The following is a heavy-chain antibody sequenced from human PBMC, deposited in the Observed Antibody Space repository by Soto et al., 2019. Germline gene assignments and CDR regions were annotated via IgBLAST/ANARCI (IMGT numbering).Heavy chain of an antibody. CDR2: IYPGDSDT. Sequence: GESLKISCKGSGYSFTSYWIGWVRHMPGKGLEWMGIIYPGDSDTRYSPSFQGQVTISADKSISTAYLQWSSLKASDTAMYYCARHLIAAAGSYYYYGMDVWGQGTTVTVSS. D-gene: IGHD6-13*01. CDR3: ARHLIAAAGSYYYYGMDV. CDR1: GYSFTSYW. V-gene: IGHV5-51*01. J-gene: IGHJ6*02.